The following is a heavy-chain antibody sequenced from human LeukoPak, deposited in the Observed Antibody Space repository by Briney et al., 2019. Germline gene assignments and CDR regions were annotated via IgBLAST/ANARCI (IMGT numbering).Heavy chain of an antibody. CDR1: GFTFSSYW. CDR2: IKQDGSEM. V-gene: IGHV3-7*01. CDR3: ARDPGRGSCFDY. J-gene: IGHJ4*02. Sequence: PGGSLRLSCAASGFTFSSYWMNWVRQAPEKGLEWVANIKQDGSEMYYVDSVKGRFTISRDNAKNSLYLQMNNLRVGDTAVYYCARDPGRGSCFDYWGQGTLVTVSS. D-gene: IGHD2-15*01.